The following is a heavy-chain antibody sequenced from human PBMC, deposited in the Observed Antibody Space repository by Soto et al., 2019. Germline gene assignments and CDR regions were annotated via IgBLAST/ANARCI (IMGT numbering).Heavy chain of an antibody. Sequence: GGSLRLSCAASGFTFSSYAMSWVRQATGKGLEWVSAISGSGGSTYYADSVKGRFTISRDNSKNTLYLQMNSLRAEDTAVYYCAKNYGDYVGYYFDYWGQGTLVTVSS. V-gene: IGHV3-23*01. J-gene: IGHJ4*02. CDR2: ISGSGGST. D-gene: IGHD4-17*01. CDR3: AKNYGDYVGYYFDY. CDR1: GFTFSSYA.